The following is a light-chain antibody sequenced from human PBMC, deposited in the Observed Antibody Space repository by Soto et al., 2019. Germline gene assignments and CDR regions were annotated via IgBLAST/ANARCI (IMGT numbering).Light chain of an antibody. CDR2: DAS. V-gene: IGKV1-5*01. CDR3: QQYNTYPWT. Sequence: DLQVTQSPSTLSASVGDRVTFTCRASQSISSWLAWYQQKPGKAPKLLLYDASTLQSGVPSRVSGSGSGTDFTLTISRLHPDDFATYYCQQYNTYPWTVGQGTKVEIK. CDR1: QSISSW. J-gene: IGKJ1*01.